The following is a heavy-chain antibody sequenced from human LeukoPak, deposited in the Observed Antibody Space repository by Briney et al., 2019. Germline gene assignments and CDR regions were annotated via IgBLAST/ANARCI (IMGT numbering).Heavy chain of an antibody. D-gene: IGHD3-10*01. Sequence: GGSLRLSCAASGFTFSSYAMGWVRQAPGKGPEWVSAISGSGGNTYYADSVKGRFTISRDNSKNTLYLQMNSLRAEDTAVYYCAKDRRAGSYDYWGQGTLVTVSS. V-gene: IGHV3-23*01. CDR3: AKDRRAGSYDY. J-gene: IGHJ4*02. CDR1: GFTFSSYA. CDR2: ISGSGGNT.